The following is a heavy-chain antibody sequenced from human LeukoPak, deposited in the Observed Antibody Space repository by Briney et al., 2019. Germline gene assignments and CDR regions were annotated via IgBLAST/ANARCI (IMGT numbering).Heavy chain of an antibody. CDR1: GFTFSSYW. D-gene: IGHD3-16*01. J-gene: IGHJ6*02. CDR2: INHNGNVN. V-gene: IGHV3-7*03. Sequence: GGSLRLSCAASGFTFSSYWMNWARQAPGKGLEWVASINHNGNVNYYVDSVKGRFTISRDNAKNSLYLQMSDLRAEDTAVYFCARGGGLDVWGQGTTVTVSS. CDR3: ARGGGLDV.